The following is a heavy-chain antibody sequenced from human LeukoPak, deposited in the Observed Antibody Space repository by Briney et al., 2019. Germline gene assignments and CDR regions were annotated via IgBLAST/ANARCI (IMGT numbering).Heavy chain of an antibody. D-gene: IGHD2/OR15-2a*01. V-gene: IGHV3-15*01. CDR3: TTDLRIDLGAFDI. J-gene: IGHJ3*02. CDR2: SKSKTDGGTT. Sequence: GGSLRLSCAASGFTLSNAWMSWVRQAPGKGLGWVGRSKSKTDGGTTDYAAPVKGRFTISRDDSKNTLYRQMDSLKTEDTAVYYCTTDLRIDLGAFDIWGQGTMVTVSS. CDR1: GFTLSNAW.